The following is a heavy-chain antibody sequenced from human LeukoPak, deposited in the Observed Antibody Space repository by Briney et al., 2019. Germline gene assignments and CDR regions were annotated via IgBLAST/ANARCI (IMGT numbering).Heavy chain of an antibody. D-gene: IGHD1-26*01. Sequence: PSETLSLTCTVSGDSIGSSRFYWAWIRQPPGKGLEWTGSILYTGRTFYNPSLKSRVTISVDTSKNQFSLRLGSVTASDTAVYYCARRDVGATIDYWGQGTLVTVSS. J-gene: IGHJ4*02. CDR3: ARRDVGATIDY. CDR1: GDSIGSSRFY. V-gene: IGHV4-39*01. CDR2: ILYTGRT.